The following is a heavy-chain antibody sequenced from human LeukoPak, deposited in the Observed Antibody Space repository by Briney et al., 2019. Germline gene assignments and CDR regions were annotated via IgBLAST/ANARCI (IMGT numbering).Heavy chain of an antibody. CDR2: ISYDGSNK. Sequence: GGSLRLSCAASGFTFSSYGMHWVRQAPGKGLEWVAVISYDGSNKCYADSVKGRFTISRDNSKNTLYLQMNSLRAEDTAVYYCATFYGSGSYPYDPWGQGTLVTVSS. J-gene: IGHJ5*02. V-gene: IGHV3-30*03. D-gene: IGHD3-10*01. CDR3: ATFYGSGSYPYDP. CDR1: GFTFSSYG.